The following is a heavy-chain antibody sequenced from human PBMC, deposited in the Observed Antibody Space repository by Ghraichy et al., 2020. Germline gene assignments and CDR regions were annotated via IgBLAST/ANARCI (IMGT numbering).Heavy chain of an antibody. CDR1: GFSLSTSGVG. V-gene: IGHV2-5*01. CDR2: IYWNDDK. Sequence: SGPTLAKPTQTLTLTCTFSGFSLSTSGVGVGWIRQPPGKALEWLALIYWNDDKRYSPSLKSRLTITKDTSKNQVVLTMTNMDPVDTATYYCARMCGYSYNYYYYGMDVWGQGTTVTVSS. J-gene: IGHJ6*02. D-gene: IGHD5-18*01. CDR3: ARMCGYSYNYYYYGMDV.